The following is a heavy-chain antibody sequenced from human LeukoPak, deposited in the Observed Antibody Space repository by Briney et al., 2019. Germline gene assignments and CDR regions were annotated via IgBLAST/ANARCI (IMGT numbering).Heavy chain of an antibody. CDR1: GFTFSDYY. CDR3: ARVSYDSSGYYFDY. Sequence: TPGGPLRLSCAASGFTFSDYYMIWLRQAPGKGLEWFSHISSSGSTIYYADSVKGRFTISRDNAKNSLYLQMNSLRAEDTAVYYCARVSYDSSGYYFDYWGQGTLVTVSS. J-gene: IGHJ4*02. V-gene: IGHV3-11*01. CDR2: ISSSGSTI. D-gene: IGHD3-22*01.